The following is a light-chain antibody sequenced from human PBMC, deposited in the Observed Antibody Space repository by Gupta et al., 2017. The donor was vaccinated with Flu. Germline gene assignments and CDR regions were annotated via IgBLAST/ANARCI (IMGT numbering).Light chain of an antibody. CDR1: EVIYGQ. J-gene: IGKJ4*01. CDR3: QQAYSFPLT. Sequence: SSVSASVGDRVTVTCRASEVIYGQLGWYQQKPGKAPKLLIYPASTLQGGVPSRFSGSGSETEFTLTITTLQPEDAAFYFCQQAYSFPLTFGGGSKVEIK. CDR2: PAS. V-gene: IGKV1-12*01.